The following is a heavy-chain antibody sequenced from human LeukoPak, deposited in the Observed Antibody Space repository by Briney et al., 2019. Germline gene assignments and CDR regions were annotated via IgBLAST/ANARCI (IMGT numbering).Heavy chain of an antibody. D-gene: IGHD1-26*01. CDR3: AREHSRGFDP. V-gene: IGHV3-53*01. J-gene: IGHJ5*02. CDR2: IYSGGST. CDR1: GFTFSTYW. Sequence: PGGSLRLSCAASGFTFSTYWMTWVRQAPGKGLEWVSVIYSGGSTYYADSVKGRFTNSRDNSKNTLYLQMNSLRAEDTAVYYCAREHSRGFDPWGQGTLVTVSS.